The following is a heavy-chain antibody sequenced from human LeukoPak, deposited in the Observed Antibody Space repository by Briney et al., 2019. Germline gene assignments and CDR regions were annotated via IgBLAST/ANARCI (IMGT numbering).Heavy chain of an antibody. D-gene: IGHD2-2*01. CDR3: ARVRILLPRYCSSTSCRTSAFDI. CDR2: INHSGST. CDR1: GGSISSSSYY. V-gene: IGHV4-39*07. Sequence: SETLSLTCTVSGGSISSSSYYWSWFRQPPGRGLEWIGEINHSGSTNYNPSLKSRVTTSVDTSKNQFSLKLSSVTAADTAVYYCARVRILLPRYCSSTSCRTSAFDIWGQGTMVTVSS. J-gene: IGHJ3*02.